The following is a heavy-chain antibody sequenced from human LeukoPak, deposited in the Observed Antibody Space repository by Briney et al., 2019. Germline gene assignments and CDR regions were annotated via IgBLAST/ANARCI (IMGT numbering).Heavy chain of an antibody. CDR3: AKEGGKYCSSTSCYWDY. D-gene: IGHD2-2*01. CDR2: ISWNSGSI. CDR1: GFTVDNYA. Sequence: PGRSLRLSCAASGFTVDNYAMHGVRQAPGKVLKWVSGISWNSGSIGYADSVKGRFTISRDNAKNSLYLQMNSLRAEDTALYYCAKEGGKYCSSTSCYWDYWGQGTLVTVSS. J-gene: IGHJ4*02. V-gene: IGHV3-9*01.